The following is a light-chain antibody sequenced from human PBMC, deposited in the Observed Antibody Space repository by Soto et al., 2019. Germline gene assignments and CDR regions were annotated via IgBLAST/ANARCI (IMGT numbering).Light chain of an antibody. CDR3: GADHGSGSNFVYV. V-gene: IGLV9-49*01. Sequence: QLVLTQPPSASASLGASVTLTCTLSSGYSNYYVDWYQQRPGKGPRFVMRVGTGGIVGSKGDGIPDRFSVLGSGLNRYLTIKNIQEEDESDYHCGADHGSGSNFVYVFGTGTKLTVL. J-gene: IGLJ1*01. CDR1: SGYSNYY. CDR2: VGTGGIVG.